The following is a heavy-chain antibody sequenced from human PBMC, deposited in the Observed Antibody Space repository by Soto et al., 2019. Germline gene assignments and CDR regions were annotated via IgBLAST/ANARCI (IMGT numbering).Heavy chain of an antibody. CDR1: GFTFSSYA. CDR2: ISSNGGST. V-gene: IGHV3-64*01. CDR3: ARDRYSGSY. Sequence: GGSLRLSCAASGFTFSSYAMHWVRQAPGKGLEYVSAISSNGGSTYYANSVEGRFTISRDNSKNTLYLQMGSLRAEDMAVYYCARDRYSGSYWGQGTLVTVSS. D-gene: IGHD1-26*01. J-gene: IGHJ4*02.